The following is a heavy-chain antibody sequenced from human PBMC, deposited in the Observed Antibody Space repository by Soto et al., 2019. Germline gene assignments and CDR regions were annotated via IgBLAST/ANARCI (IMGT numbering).Heavy chain of an antibody. D-gene: IGHD6-19*01. CDR1: GFTFSSYA. V-gene: IGHV3-23*01. Sequence: PGGSLRLSCAASGFTFSSYAMSWVRQAPGKGLEWVSAISGSGGSTYYADSVKGRFTISRDNSKNTLYLQMNSLRAEDTAVYYCAKDTRASSVAGTYDVDYWGQGTLVTVS. CDR2: ISGSGGST. J-gene: IGHJ4*02. CDR3: AKDTRASSVAGTYDVDY.